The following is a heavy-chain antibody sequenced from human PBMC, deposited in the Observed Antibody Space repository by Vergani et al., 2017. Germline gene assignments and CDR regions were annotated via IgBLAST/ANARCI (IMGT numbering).Heavy chain of an antibody. CDR1: EYSFGNYW. Sequence: EVELVQSGPEMRKPGESLKISCKGSEYSFGNYWIGWVRQMPGKGLEWMGIIYPADSDTSYSPSFQGQVTISADKSISTAFLQWDSLKASDTALYYCARHTTYTHSWGQGTLVTVSS. D-gene: IGHD1-1*01. CDR2: IYPADSDT. J-gene: IGHJ4*02. CDR3: ARHTTYTHS. V-gene: IGHV5-51*01.